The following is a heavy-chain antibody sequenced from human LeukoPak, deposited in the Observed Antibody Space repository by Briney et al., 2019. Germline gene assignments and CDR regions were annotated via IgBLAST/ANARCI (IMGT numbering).Heavy chain of an antibody. D-gene: IGHD1-14*01. V-gene: IGHV4-59*01. J-gene: IGHJ2*01. CDR3: ARDGNPWNLDV. CDR1: GGSTSSYY. CDR2: IYYSGRT. Sequence: SETLSLTCTVSGGSTSSYYWTWIRQPPGKALEWIGYIYYSGRTSYNPSLKSRVTMSVDTSKNQFSLKLSSVAAADTAVYYCARDGNPWNLDVWGRGTLVTVSS.